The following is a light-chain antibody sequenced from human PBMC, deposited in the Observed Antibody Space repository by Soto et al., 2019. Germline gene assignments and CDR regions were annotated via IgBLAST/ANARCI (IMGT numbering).Light chain of an antibody. CDR1: RSNLGANYA. V-gene: IGLV1-40*01. J-gene: IGLJ2*01. Sequence: QSVLTQPPSVSGAAGQRVTISCTGSRSNLGANYAVHWYQQLPGTAPKLLIYDNTKRPSGVPDRFSGSKSGISASLAITGLRAEDEAYYFCQSYDTSPVFGGGTKLTVL. CDR2: DNT. CDR3: QSYDTSPV.